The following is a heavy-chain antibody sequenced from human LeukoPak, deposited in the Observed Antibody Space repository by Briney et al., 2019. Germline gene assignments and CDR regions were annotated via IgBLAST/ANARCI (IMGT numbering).Heavy chain of an antibody. CDR2: ISGTGDET. V-gene: IGHV3-23*01. CDR3: ARAYDKAYDY. CDR1: GFIFKISA. Sequence: PGGSLRLSCVASGFIFKISAMGWVRQAPGKGLEWVSVISGTGDETDYADSVRGNFTISRDNSKNTVFLHMNSLRAEDSAIYRCARAYDKAYDYWGQGTLVTVSS. D-gene: IGHD2-21*01. J-gene: IGHJ4*02.